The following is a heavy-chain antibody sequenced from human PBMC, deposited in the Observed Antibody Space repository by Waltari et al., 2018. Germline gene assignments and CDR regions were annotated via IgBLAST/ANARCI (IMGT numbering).Heavy chain of an antibody. Sequence: QVQLVQSGAEVKKPGASGKVSCKASGYPFTGYYMHWVGQAAGQGLEWMGWINPISGGRSYAQKFQGRVTMTRDTSISTAYMELSRLRSDDTAVYDCARSVLIIQGDAFDIWGQGTMVTVSS. V-gene: IGHV1-2*02. J-gene: IGHJ3*02. CDR2: INPISGGR. CDR3: ARSVLIIQGDAFDI. CDR1: GYPFTGYY.